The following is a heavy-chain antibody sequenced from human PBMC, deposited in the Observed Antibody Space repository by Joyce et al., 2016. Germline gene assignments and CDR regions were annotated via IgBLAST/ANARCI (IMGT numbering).Heavy chain of an antibody. CDR3: TTPSCAN. J-gene: IGHJ4*02. CDR1: GIIFSNKE. Sequence: EVQLVEYGGGLVQPGGSLRLSCAASGIIFSNKEMNWVRQAPGNGLEWISSINSDDSRIHYADSVRGRFTISRDNARNSLFLEMNSLRVEDTAMYYCTTPSCANWGQGSLVTVSS. D-gene: IGHD2-2*01. CDR2: INSDDSRI. V-gene: IGHV3-48*03.